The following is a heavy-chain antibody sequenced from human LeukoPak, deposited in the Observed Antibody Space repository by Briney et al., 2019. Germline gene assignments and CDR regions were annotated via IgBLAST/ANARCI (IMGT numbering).Heavy chain of an antibody. CDR3: ARDLSDYSYGGHVG. J-gene: IGHJ4*02. CDR2: ISSSSSYI. CDR1: GFTFSSYS. D-gene: IGHD3-10*01. Sequence: PGGSLRLCCAASGFTFSSYSMNWVRQAPGKGLEWVSSISSSSSYIYYADSVKGRFTISRDNAKNSLCLQMNSLRAEDTAVYYCARDLSDYSYGGHVGWGQGTLVTVSS. V-gene: IGHV3-21*01.